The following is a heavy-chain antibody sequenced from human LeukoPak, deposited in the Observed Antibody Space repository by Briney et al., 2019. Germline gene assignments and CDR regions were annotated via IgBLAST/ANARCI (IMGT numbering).Heavy chain of an antibody. D-gene: IGHD3-22*01. V-gene: IGHV4-34*01. CDR3: SRQVVGNDY. Sequence: SDTLSLTCAVYGESSFSSYYWSWIRQTPGGTLEWIGEINHSGYTNYNPSLKSRVTLSIDTSKNQFSLRLNSVTAADTAVYYCSRQVVGNDYWGQGILVTVSS. CDR1: GESSFSSYY. J-gene: IGHJ4*02. CDR2: INHSGYT.